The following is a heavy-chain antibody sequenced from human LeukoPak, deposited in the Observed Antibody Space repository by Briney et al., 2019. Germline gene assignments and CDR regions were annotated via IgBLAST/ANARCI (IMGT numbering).Heavy chain of an antibody. D-gene: IGHD2-21*01. V-gene: IGHV3-11*04. Sequence: GGSLRLSCEASGFTVHDFYMNWIRQAPGKGLEWLAYISNRGSTTSYADSVKGRFTVSRDNAKNSLYLQMNSLRAEDAAVYYCARDRISAISRGWFDPWGQGTLVTVSS. J-gene: IGHJ5*02. CDR1: GFTVHDFY. CDR2: ISNRGSTT. CDR3: ARDRISAISRGWFDP.